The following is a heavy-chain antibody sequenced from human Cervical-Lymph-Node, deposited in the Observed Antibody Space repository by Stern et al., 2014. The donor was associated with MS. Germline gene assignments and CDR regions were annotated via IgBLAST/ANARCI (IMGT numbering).Heavy chain of an antibody. CDR3: ARLVRGLHWSVGGPKYNGMDV. D-gene: IGHD2-8*01. V-gene: IGHV5-51*03. J-gene: IGHJ6*02. CDR2: ISPGDSDT. Sequence: EVQLVQSGAEVKKPGESLKISCKGSGYSFTNYWIGWVRQMPGRGLEWMGTISPGDSDTRYSPSFQGQVTSSADKSINTAYRQWSSLKASDTAMYYCARLVRGLHWSVGGPKYNGMDVWGQGTTVTVSS. CDR1: GYSFTNYW.